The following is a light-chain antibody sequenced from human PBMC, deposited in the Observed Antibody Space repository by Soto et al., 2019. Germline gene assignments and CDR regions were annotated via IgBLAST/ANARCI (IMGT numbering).Light chain of an antibody. CDR1: QGISTW. CDR2: KAS. CDR3: QQYENYWT. J-gene: IGKJ1*01. V-gene: IGKV1-5*03. Sequence: DIEMTQSPSTLSASVGDRVTITCRASQGISTWLSSYQQKPGKPRXXLINKASSLQSGVSSRFSGSGSGTEFTLTISSLQPEDFGIYYCQQYENYWTFGQGTKVDIK.